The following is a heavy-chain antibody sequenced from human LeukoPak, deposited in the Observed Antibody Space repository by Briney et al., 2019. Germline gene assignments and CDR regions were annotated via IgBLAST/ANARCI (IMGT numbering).Heavy chain of an antibody. D-gene: IGHD3-22*01. CDR3: ASPGGANYYDSSGYYYPY. CDR2: IYYSGST. V-gene: IGHV4-39*01. CDR1: GGSISSSSYY. J-gene: IGHJ4*02. Sequence: SETLSLTCTVSGGSISSSSYYWGWIRQPPGKGPEWIGSIYYSGSTYYNPSLKSRVTISVDTSKNQFSLKLSSVTAADTAVYYCASPGGANYYDSSGYYYPYWGQGTLVTVSS.